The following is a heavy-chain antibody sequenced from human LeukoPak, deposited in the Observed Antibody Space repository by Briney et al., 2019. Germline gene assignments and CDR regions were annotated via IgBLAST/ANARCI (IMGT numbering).Heavy chain of an antibody. CDR2: MNPNSGNT. J-gene: IGHJ6*02. D-gene: IGHD6-19*01. CDR1: GYTFTSYD. V-gene: IGHV1-8*01. Sequence: ASVKVSCKDSGYTFTSYDINWVRQATGQGLEWMGWMNPNSGNTGYAQKFQGRVTMTRNTSISTAYMELSSLRSEDTAVYYCARGQGQWLVYYGMDVWGQGTTVTVSS. CDR3: ARGQGQWLVYYGMDV.